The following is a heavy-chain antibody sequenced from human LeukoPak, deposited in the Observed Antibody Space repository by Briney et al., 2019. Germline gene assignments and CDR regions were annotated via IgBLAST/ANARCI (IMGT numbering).Heavy chain of an antibody. V-gene: IGHV1-2*04. CDR1: GYTFTGYY. CDR2: INPNSGGT. CDR3: AREVYGSGSYFFDY. Sequence: ASVKVSCKASGYTFTGYYMHWVRQAPGQGLEWMGWINPNSGGTNYAQKFQGWVAMTRDTSISTAYMELSRLRSDDTAVHYCAREVYGSGSYFFDYWGQGTLVTVSS. D-gene: IGHD3-10*01. J-gene: IGHJ4*02.